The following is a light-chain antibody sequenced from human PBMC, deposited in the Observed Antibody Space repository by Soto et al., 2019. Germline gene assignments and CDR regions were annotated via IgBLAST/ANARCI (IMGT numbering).Light chain of an antibody. V-gene: IGKV3-20*01. CDR2: DAS. CDR3: QQLSSYPLT. J-gene: IGKJ4*01. Sequence: ELVLTQSPGTLSLSPGEGATLSCRASQTVRNNYLAWYQQKPGQAPRLLTYDASSRATGLPDRFSGGGSGTAFTLTISRLEPEDFGVYYCQQLSSYPLTFGGGTKVDIK. CDR1: QTVRNNY.